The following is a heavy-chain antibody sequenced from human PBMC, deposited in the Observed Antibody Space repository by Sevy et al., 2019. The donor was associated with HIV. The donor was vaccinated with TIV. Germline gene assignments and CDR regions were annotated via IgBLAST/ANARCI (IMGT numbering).Heavy chain of an antibody. D-gene: IGHD3-3*01. CDR3: ERHVGRGYDFWSGYPYYYYYGMDV. V-gene: IGHV3-7*01. CDR1: GFTFSSYW. J-gene: IGHJ6*02. CDR2: IKQDGSEK. Sequence: GESLKISCAASGFTFSSYWMSWVRQAPGKGLEWVANIKQDGSEKYYVDSVKGRFTISRDNAKNLLYLQMNSLRAEDTAVYYCERHVGRGYDFWSGYPYYYYYGMDVWGQGTTVTVSS.